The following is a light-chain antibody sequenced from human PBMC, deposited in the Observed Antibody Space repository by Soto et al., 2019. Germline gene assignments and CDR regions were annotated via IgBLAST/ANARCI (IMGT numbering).Light chain of an antibody. J-gene: IGLJ2*01. CDR1: SSDIGAYNY. V-gene: IGLV2-14*03. CDR3: SSSTSSSSVV. CDR2: DVR. Sequence: QSALTQPTSVSGSPGQSITISCTGTSSDIGAYNYVSWYQQHPGKAPKLMIRDVRNRPSGVSNRFSGSKSGNTASLTISGLQAEDEADYYCSSSTSSSSVVVGGGTKLTVL.